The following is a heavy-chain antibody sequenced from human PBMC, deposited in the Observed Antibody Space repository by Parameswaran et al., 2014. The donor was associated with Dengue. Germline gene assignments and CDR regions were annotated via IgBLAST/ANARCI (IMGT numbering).Heavy chain of an antibody. CDR2: IIPILGIA. J-gene: IGHJ5*02. CDR3: ARVSDP. V-gene: IGHV1-69*04. Sequence: SWVRQAPGQGLEWMGRIIPILGIANYAQKFQGRVTITADKSTSTAYMELSSLRSEDTAVYYCARVSDPWGQGTLVTVSS.